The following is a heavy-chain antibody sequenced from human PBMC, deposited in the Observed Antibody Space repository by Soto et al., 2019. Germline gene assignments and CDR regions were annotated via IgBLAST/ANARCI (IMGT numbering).Heavy chain of an antibody. CDR1: GFTFSSYS. V-gene: IGHV3-48*01. CDR2: ISSSSSTI. J-gene: IGHJ4*02. D-gene: IGHD3-10*01. Sequence: GGSLRLSCAASGFTFSSYSMNWVRQAPGKGLEWVSYISSSSSTIYYADSVKGRFTISRDNAKNSLYLQMNRLRAEDTAVYYCARVQRLLWFGELFHPLDYWGQGTLVTVSS. CDR3: ARVQRLLWFGELFHPLDY.